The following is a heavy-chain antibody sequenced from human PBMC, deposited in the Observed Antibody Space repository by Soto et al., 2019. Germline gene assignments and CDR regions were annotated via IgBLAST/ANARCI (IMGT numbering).Heavy chain of an antibody. Sequence: QVQLVQSGAEVKKPGASVKVSCKASGYTFSTYGFSWVRQAPGQGLEWMGVIGADNGDTNYAQNFQGRVTMTTDTSTTTSYVELRSLKSDDAAVYVCARDWKGAEGFDPWGQGTLVTVSS. D-gene: IGHD1-1*01. V-gene: IGHV1-18*01. CDR3: ARDWKGAEGFDP. J-gene: IGHJ5*02. CDR2: IGADNGDT. CDR1: GYTFSTYG.